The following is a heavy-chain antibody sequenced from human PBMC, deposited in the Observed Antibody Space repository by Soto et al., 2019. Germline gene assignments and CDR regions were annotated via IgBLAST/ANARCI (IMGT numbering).Heavy chain of an antibody. D-gene: IGHD5-12*01. CDR3: ARAIVVTIGGMDV. V-gene: IGHV4-30-2*06. Sequence: SETLSLTCSVSGGTITSGRSSWNWIRQSPGKGLEWIAYIYHSGSTYYNPSLKSRVTISVDRSENQFSLKLTSVTAADTAVYYCARAIVVTIGGMDVWGQGTTVTVSS. CDR1: GGTITSGRSS. J-gene: IGHJ6*02. CDR2: IYHSGST.